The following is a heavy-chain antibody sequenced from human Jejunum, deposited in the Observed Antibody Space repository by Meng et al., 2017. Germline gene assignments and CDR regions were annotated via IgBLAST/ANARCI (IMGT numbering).Heavy chain of an antibody. J-gene: IGHJ4*02. CDR2: IHSSGNT. CDR3: ARNPVIPDARTFDF. D-gene: IGHD2-21*01. Sequence: QLQESGPGLVKPSQTLSLTCTVSGGSINSVDYYWNWIRQPPGKGLEWLGYIHSSGNTYYTPSLKTRLAMSLDTSKNQFSLRLTSVTAADTATYYCARNPVIPDARTFDFWGRGALVTVSS. V-gene: IGHV4-30-4*01. CDR1: GGSINSVDYY.